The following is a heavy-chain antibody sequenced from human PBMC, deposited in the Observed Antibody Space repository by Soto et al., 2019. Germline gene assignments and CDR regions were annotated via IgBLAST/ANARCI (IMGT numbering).Heavy chain of an antibody. Sequence: GGSLRLSCAASRFTVSNNYMSWVRQAPGKGLEWVSTIYSGGSTYYTDSVKGRFTISRDNSKNTLYLQMNSLRAEDTAVYYCASAFGRLEFDYWGQGTLVTVSS. V-gene: IGHV3-66*01. J-gene: IGHJ4*02. D-gene: IGHD1-1*01. CDR2: IYSGGST. CDR1: RFTVSNNY. CDR3: ASAFGRLEFDY.